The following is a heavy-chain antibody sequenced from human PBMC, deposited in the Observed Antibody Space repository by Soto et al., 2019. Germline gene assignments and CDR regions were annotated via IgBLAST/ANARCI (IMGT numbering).Heavy chain of an antibody. J-gene: IGHJ6*03. Sequence: QVQLVQSGAEVRKPGASVTVSCRSSGDSFNDYYIHWVRQAPGQGFEWMGWINPNGGVTKYAQKFQGWVSMTRDTSIRTVYTQLSRLRSDDTAVDYCARESGGATATLDYYYFYMDVWGTGTTVTVSS. D-gene: IGHD5-12*01. V-gene: IGHV1-2*04. CDR2: INPNGGVT. CDR1: GDSFNDYY. CDR3: ARESGGATATLDYYYFYMDV.